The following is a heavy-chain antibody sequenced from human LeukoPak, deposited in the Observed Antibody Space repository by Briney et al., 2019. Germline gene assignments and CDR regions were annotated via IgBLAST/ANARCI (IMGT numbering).Heavy chain of an antibody. CDR2: INHSGST. CDR1: GGSFSGYY. CDR3: AQKRYDFWSGLPGYGWFDP. V-gene: IGHV4-34*01. J-gene: IGHJ5*02. D-gene: IGHD3-3*01. Sequence: PSETLSLTCAVYGGSFSGYYWSWIRQPPGKGLEWIGEINHSGSTNYNPSLKSRVTISVDTSKNQFSLKLSSVTAADTAVYYCAQKRYDFWSGLPGYGWFDPWGQGTLVTVSS.